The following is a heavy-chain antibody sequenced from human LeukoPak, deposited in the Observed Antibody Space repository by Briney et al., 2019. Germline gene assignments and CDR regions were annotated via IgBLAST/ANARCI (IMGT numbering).Heavy chain of an antibody. CDR3: ARGRGSRTGFNGDYLDY. J-gene: IGHJ4*02. CDR1: GGPFSSRA. Sequence: SVKVSCTTSGGPFSSRAINWVRQAPGQGLEWVGRITPILGLRNYAQKFQGRVTITADKSTTTVSMDLTSLTSEDTAVYFCARGRGSRTGFNGDYLDYWGQGTLVTVTS. V-gene: IGHV1-69*04. CDR2: ITPILGLR. D-gene: IGHD3/OR15-3a*01.